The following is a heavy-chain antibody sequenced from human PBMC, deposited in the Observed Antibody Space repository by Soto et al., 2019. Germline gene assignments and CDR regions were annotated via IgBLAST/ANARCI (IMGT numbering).Heavy chain of an antibody. CDR3: ARDLGDIGVVPAAIEQVYYGMDV. D-gene: IGHD2-2*01. CDR1: GFTFSSYA. Sequence: QVQLVESGGGVVQPGRSLRLSCAASGFTFSSYAMHWVRQAPGTGLEWVAVISYAGSNKYYADSVKGRFTISRDNSKNTLYLQMNSLRAEDTAVYYCARDLGDIGVVPAAIEQVYYGMDVGGQGTTVTVSS. J-gene: IGHJ6*02. V-gene: IGHV3-30-3*01. CDR2: ISYAGSNK.